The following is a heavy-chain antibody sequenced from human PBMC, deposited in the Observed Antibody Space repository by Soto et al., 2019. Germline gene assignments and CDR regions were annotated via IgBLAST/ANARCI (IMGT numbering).Heavy chain of an antibody. D-gene: IGHD6-13*01. CDR3: AITRGAAGSPYDY. Sequence: SETLSLTCAVYGGSFSGYYWSWIRQPPGKGLEWIGEINHSGSTNYNPSLKSRVTISVDTSKNQFSLKLSSVTAADTAVYYCAITRGAAGSPYDYWGQGTLVTV. V-gene: IGHV4-34*01. J-gene: IGHJ4*02. CDR1: GGSFSGYY. CDR2: INHSGST.